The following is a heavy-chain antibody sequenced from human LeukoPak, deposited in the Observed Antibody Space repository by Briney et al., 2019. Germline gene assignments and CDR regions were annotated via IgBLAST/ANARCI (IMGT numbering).Heavy chain of an antibody. V-gene: IGHV3-30*04. Sequence: GGSLRLSCAASGFTFSSYAMHWARQAPGKGLEWVAVISYDGSNKYYADSVKGRFTISRDNSKNTLYLQMNSLRAEDTAVYYCARDATLLESFDYWGQGTLVTVSS. CDR2: ISYDGSNK. CDR1: GFTFSSYA. CDR3: ARDATLLESFDY. D-gene: IGHD3-3*01. J-gene: IGHJ4*02.